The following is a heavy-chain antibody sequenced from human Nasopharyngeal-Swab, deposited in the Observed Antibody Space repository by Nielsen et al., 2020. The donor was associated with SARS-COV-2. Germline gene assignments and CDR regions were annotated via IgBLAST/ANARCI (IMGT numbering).Heavy chain of an antibody. J-gene: IGHJ4*02. Sequence: GGSLRLSCAASGFTVSNNYMSWVRQAPGKGLEWVSIIYSGGDTYYADPVKGRFTISRHNSKDTLYLQMNSLRVEDTAMYYCARWNGVCYTHWGQGTLVTVSS. CDR2: IYSGGDT. CDR1: GFTVSNNY. D-gene: IGHD2-8*01. V-gene: IGHV3-53*04. CDR3: ARWNGVCYTH.